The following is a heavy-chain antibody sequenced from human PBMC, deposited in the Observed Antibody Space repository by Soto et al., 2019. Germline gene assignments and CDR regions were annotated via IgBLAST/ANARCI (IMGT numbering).Heavy chain of an antibody. D-gene: IGHD3-10*01. Sequence: PGGSLRLSCAASGFTFSSHAFHWVRQAPGKGLEWVALISFDGINKYYPDSVKGRFTISRDNSNNTLYLQMNSLRAEDTAVYYCAREVLYGLDVWGPGTTVSVS. CDR1: GFTFSSHA. V-gene: IGHV3-30-3*01. CDR3: AREVLYGLDV. CDR2: ISFDGINK. J-gene: IGHJ6*02.